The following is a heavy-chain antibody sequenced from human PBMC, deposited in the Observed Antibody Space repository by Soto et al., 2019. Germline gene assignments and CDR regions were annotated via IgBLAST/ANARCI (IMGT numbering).Heavy chain of an antibody. Sequence: PSETLSLTCTVSGDSISSSSYYWGWIRQPPGKGLEWIGSIYYSGSTYYNPSLKSRVTISVDTSKNQFSLKLSSVTAADTAVYYCARGSTRTTMFQWGQGILVTLSS. D-gene: IGHD3-10*02. J-gene: IGHJ4*02. CDR2: IYYSGST. V-gene: IGHV4-39*07. CDR3: ARGSTRTTMFQ. CDR1: GDSISSSSYY.